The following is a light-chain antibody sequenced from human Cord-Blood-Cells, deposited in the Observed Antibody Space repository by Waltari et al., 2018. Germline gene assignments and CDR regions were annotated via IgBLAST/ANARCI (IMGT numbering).Light chain of an antibody. CDR2: DVS. Sequence: QSALTQPASVSGSPGQSITIPCTGPSSDVGGYNYVSWYQQHPGTAPKRMIYDVSNRPSGVSNRFSGSKSGNTASLTISGLQAEDEAEYYCSSYTSSSTWVFGGGTKLTVL. CDR1: SSDVGGYNY. J-gene: IGLJ3*02. CDR3: SSYTSSSTWV. V-gene: IGLV2-14*03.